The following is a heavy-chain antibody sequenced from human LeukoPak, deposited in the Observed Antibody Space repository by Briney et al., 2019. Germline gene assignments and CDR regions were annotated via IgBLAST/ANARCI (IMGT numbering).Heavy chain of an antibody. CDR3: ARDGPQDLDCSSTSCYSDY. J-gene: IGHJ4*02. D-gene: IGHD2-2*01. CDR2: IKQDGSEK. Sequence: GGALRLSCAASGFTFSSYWISWVRQAPGKGLEGVANIKQDGSEKYYVDSVKGRFTISRDNAKNSLYLQMNSLRAEDTAVYYCARDGPQDLDCSSTSCYSDYWGQGTLVTVSS. V-gene: IGHV3-7*01. CDR1: GFTFSSYW.